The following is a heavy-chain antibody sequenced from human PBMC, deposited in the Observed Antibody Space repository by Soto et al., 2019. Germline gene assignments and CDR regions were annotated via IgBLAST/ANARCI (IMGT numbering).Heavy chain of an antibody. D-gene: IGHD1-26*01. CDR2: ISGSGGDT. J-gene: IGHJ4*02. V-gene: IGHV3-23*01. CDR1: GFTFSIYA. Sequence: GGSLRLSCAASGFTFSIYAMTWVRQAPGKGLEWVSAISGSGGDTYYADSMKGRFTISRDNSKNTLYLQMNSLRAEDTAVYYCAKGLTTHSFFDYWGQGTLVTVSS. CDR3: AKGLTTHSFFDY.